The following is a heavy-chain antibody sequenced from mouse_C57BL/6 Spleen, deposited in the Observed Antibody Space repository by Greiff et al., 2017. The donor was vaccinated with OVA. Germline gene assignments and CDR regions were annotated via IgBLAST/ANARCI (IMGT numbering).Heavy chain of an antibody. CDR1: GYTFTDHP. V-gene: IGHV1-78*01. D-gene: IGHD2-4*01. CDR3: ARGKIYYDYDGFAY. J-gene: IGHJ3*01. CDR2: IYPRDGST. Sequence: QVQLQQSDAELVKPGASVKISCKVSGYTFTDHPIHWMKQRPEQGLEWIGYIYPRDGSTKYNEKFKGKATSTADKSSSTAYMQLNSLTFEDSAVYFCARGKIYYDYDGFAYWGQGTLVTVSA.